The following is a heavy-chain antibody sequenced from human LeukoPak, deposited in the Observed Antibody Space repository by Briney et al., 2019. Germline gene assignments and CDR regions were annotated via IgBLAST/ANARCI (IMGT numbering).Heavy chain of an antibody. CDR1: GFSVSSNY. Sequence: GGSLRLSCAASGFSVSSNYMSWVRQAPGKGLECVSVIYSGGSTYYADSVKGRITISRDNSKNTLYLQMNSLRAEDTAVYYCARKTDSSGSGDYWGQGTLVTVSS. CDR2: IYSGGST. D-gene: IGHD3-22*01. CDR3: ARKTDSSGSGDY. J-gene: IGHJ4*02. V-gene: IGHV3-53*01.